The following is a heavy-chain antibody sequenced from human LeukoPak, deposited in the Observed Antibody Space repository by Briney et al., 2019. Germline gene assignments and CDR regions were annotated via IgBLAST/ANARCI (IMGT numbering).Heavy chain of an antibody. CDR3: AKDSFSTM. V-gene: IGHV3-23*01. CDR2: ISNSAVST. D-gene: IGHD2/OR15-2a*01. CDR1: GFTFSSHS. J-gene: IGHJ4*02. Sequence: PGGSLRLSCAASGFTFSSHSVTWVRQAPGKGLEWVSTISNSAVSTFYADPVKGRFSISRDNSKNTLCLHMSSLSAEDTAMYYCAKDSFSTMWGPGTLVTVSS.